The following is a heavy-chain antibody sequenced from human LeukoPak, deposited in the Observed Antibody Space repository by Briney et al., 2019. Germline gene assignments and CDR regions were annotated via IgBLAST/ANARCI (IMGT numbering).Heavy chain of an antibody. Sequence: GGSLRLSCAASGFTFSNYGLSWVRQAPGKGLEWVSGITGSGGSTYYADSVKGRFTISRDNSKNSLYLQMNSLRAEDMALYYCAKDIDGGTGFGELLPGGLDYWGQGTLVTVSS. CDR1: GFTFSNYG. CDR3: AKDIDGGTGFGELLPGGLDY. V-gene: IGHV3-23*01. CDR2: ITGSGGST. J-gene: IGHJ4*02. D-gene: IGHD3-10*01.